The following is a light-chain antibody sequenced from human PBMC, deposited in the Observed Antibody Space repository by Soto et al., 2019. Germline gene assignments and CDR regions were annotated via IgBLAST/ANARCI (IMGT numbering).Light chain of an antibody. J-gene: IGKJ1*01. V-gene: IGKV3-20*01. CDR3: QQYGSSPPT. CDR1: QSVSSSY. CDR2: GAS. Sequence: EIGWNQSPGTLSLSPGERATLSCRASQSVSSSYLAWYQQKPGQAPRLLIYGASSRATGIPERFSGSGSGTDFNLSVSRLEPEDFAVYFCQQYGSSPPTFGQGTKVDI.